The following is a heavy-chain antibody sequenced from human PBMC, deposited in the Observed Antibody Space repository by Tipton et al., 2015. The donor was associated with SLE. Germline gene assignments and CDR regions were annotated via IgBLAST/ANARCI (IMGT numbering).Heavy chain of an antibody. J-gene: IGHJ6*02. V-gene: IGHV4-4*02. CDR2: IFIGGST. CDR1: SDSMSRSYW. Sequence: TLSLTCTVSSDSMSRSYWWSWVRQPPGKGLEWIGEIFIGGSTNYNPSLRSRVTISVDKSKNQFSLKVNSVTAADTAVYYCARDPGRMVAGAGNMDVWGQGTTVTVSS. CDR3: ARDPGRMVAGAGNMDV. D-gene: IGHD6-19*01.